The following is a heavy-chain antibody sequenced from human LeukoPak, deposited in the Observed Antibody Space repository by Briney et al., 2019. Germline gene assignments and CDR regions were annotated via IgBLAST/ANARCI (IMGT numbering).Heavy chain of an antibody. V-gene: IGHV1-24*01. J-gene: IGHJ6*02. CDR1: GYTLTELS. D-gene: IGHD1-26*01. CDR3: ATDKRLGPWDDYGMDV. CDR2: FDPEDGET. Sequence: ASVKVSCKVSGYTLTELSMHWVRQAPGKGLEWMGGFDPEDGETIYAQKFQDRVTMTEDTSTDTAYMELSSLRSEDTAVYYCATDKRLGPWDDYGMDVWGQGTTVTVSS.